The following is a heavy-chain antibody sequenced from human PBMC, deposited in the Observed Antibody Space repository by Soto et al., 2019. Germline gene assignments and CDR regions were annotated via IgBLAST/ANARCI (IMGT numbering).Heavy chain of an antibody. D-gene: IGHD3-3*01. Sequence: GGSLRLSCAASGFTFSSYSMNWVRQAPGKGLEWVSSISSSSSYIYYADSVKGRFTISRDNAKNSLYLQMNSLRAEDTAVYYCASDEEVTIFGAESYYGMDVWGQGTAVTVSS. CDR2: ISSSSSYI. J-gene: IGHJ6*02. CDR1: GFTFSSYS. V-gene: IGHV3-21*01. CDR3: ASDEEVTIFGAESYYGMDV.